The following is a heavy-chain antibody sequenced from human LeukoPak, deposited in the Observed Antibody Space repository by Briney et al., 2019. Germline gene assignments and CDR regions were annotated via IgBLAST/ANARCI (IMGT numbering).Heavy chain of an antibody. CDR3: ARGRSSGWKHAFDI. V-gene: IGHV4-34*01. J-gene: IGHJ3*02. Sequence: SETLSLTCAVYGGSFSGDYWSWIRQPPGKGLEWIGEINHSGSTNYNPSLKSRVTISVDTSKNQFSLKLSSVTAADTAVYYCARGRSSGWKHAFDIWGQGTMVTVSS. D-gene: IGHD3-22*01. CDR2: INHSGST. CDR1: GGSFSGDY.